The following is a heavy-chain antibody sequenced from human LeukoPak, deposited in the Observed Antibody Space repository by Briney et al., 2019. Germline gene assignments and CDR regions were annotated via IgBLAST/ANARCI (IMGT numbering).Heavy chain of an antibody. CDR3: ARAVGSYWGGGGYFDY. J-gene: IGHJ4*02. CDR1: GGSISSSNW. CDR2: IYHSGST. Sequence: SETLSLTCAVSGGSISSSNWWSWVRQPPGKGLEWIGEIYHSGSTNYNPSLKSRVTISVDKSKNQFSLKLSSVTAADTAVYYCARAVGSYWGGGGYFDYWGQGTLVTVSS. V-gene: IGHV4-4*02. D-gene: IGHD1-26*01.